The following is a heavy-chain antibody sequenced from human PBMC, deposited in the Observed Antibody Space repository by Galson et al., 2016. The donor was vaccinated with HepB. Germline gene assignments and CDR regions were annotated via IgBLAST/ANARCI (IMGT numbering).Heavy chain of an antibody. J-gene: IGHJ5*02. Sequence: SLRLSCAASGFSFSTSDMHWVRQAPGKGLEWVSVISVQSEIRFYADSVQGRFTISRDNSKNTLYLEMNSVRVDDTAVYYCANLPERPIPPPGGWVDTWGLGTLVTVSS. CDR3: ANLPERPIPPPGGWVDT. CDR2: ISVQSEIR. D-gene: IGHD1-1*01. CDR1: GFSFSTSD. V-gene: IGHV3-23*01.